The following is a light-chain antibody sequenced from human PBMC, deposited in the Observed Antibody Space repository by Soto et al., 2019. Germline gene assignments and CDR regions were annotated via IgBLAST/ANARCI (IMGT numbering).Light chain of an antibody. J-gene: IGLJ1*01. V-gene: IGLV2-18*01. CDR3: SLYTSENAYV. CDR1: STDFVSYNR. Sequence: QSALTQPPSVSGSPGQSVTISCTGTSTDFVSYNRVSWYQQPPGTAPKLMIYEVSKRPSGVPDRFSGSKSGNTAPLTISGLQAADEADYYCSLYTSENAYVFGTGTKV. CDR2: EVS.